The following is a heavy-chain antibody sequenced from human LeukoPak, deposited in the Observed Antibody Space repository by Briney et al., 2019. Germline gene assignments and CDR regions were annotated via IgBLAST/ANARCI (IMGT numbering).Heavy chain of an antibody. V-gene: IGHV3-21*01. Sequence: GGSLRLSCAASGFTFSSYSMNWVRQAPGKGLEWVSSIISSSSYIHYADSVKGRFTISRDNAKNSLYLQMNSLRAEDTAVYYCAREDYDSSGYSDFDYWGQGTLVTVSS. CDR1: GFTFSSYS. J-gene: IGHJ4*02. CDR3: AREDYDSSGYSDFDY. D-gene: IGHD3-22*01. CDR2: IISSSSYI.